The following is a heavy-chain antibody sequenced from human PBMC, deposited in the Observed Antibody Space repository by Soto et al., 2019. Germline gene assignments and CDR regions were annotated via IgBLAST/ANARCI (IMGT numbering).Heavy chain of an antibody. V-gene: IGHV1-46*01. CDR2: INPDGGYA. D-gene: IGHD1-26*01. Sequence: QVQLVQSGAEVKKPGASVKISCQASGYTFTNYYIHWVRQAPGQGFEWMGIINPDGGYATYSQMFQDRVTMTSDTSSSTVYVELSALISDYAAVYFCARGEGDFWGQGTLVTVSS. CDR1: GYTFTNYY. CDR3: ARGEGDF. J-gene: IGHJ4*02.